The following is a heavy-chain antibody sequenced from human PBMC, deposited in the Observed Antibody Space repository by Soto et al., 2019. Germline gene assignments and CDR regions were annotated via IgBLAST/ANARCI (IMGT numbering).Heavy chain of an antibody. D-gene: IGHD2-2*01. Sequence: PSETLSLTCAVSGGSTSGFYWSWIRQPPGKGLEWIGSLYYSGSTKYYNPSLRSRVTMSVDPSKNHFSLKLGSVTAADTAVYYCARVRWGATSYPKPWWFDSWGQGTLVTVSS. CDR3: ARVRWGATSYPKPWWFDS. CDR2: LYYSGST. CDR1: GGSTSGFY. J-gene: IGHJ5*01. V-gene: IGHV4-59*01.